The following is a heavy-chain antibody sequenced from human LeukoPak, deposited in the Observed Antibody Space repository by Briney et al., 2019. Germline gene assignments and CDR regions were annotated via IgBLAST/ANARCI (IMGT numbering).Heavy chain of an antibody. J-gene: IGHJ4*02. CDR3: ATRGSDFWSGFDH. CDR2: FDPENAEI. CDR1: GSSLPDLP. V-gene: IGHV1-24*01. Sequence: GASVKVSCKLSGSSLPDLPIQWVRQAGTKGLEWMAGFDPENAEIVYAQKFQGRVTMTEDTSTDTAYLELTSLTSDDTALYYCATRGSDFWSGFDHWGQGTQVTVSS. D-gene: IGHD3-3*01.